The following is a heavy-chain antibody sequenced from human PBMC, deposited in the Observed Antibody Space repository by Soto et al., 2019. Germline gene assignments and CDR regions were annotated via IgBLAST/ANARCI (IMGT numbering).Heavy chain of an antibody. J-gene: IGHJ6*02. CDR1: GYTFTGYY. CDR2: INPNSGGT. D-gene: IGHD3-3*01. V-gene: IGHV1-2*02. CDR3: APGGGFYDFWRAYYPPDYYYGMDV. Sequence: ASVKVSCKASGYTFTGYYMHWVRQAPGQGLEWMGWINPNSGGTNYAQKFQGRVTMTRDTSISTAYMELSRLRSDDTAVYYCAPGGGFYDFWRAYYPPDYYYGMDVWGQGTTVTVS.